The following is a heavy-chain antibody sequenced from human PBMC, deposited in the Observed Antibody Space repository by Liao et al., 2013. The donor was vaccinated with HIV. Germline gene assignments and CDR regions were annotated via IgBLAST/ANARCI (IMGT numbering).Heavy chain of an antibody. CDR1: GGSFSGYY. J-gene: IGHJ4*02. Sequence: QVQLQQWGAGLLKPSETLSLTCAVYGGSFSGYYWSWIRQPPGKGLEWIGEINHSGSTNYNPSLKSRVTISVDTSKNQFSLKLSSVTAADTAVYYCARPPGDSSGYYSDYWGQGTLVTVSS. V-gene: IGHV4-34*01. CDR3: ARPPGDSSGYYSDY. D-gene: IGHD3-22*01. CDR2: INHSGST.